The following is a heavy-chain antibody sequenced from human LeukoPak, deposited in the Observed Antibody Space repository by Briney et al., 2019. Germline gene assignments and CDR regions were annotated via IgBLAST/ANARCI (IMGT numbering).Heavy chain of an antibody. J-gene: IGHJ4*02. CDR1: GGSFSGYY. CDR2: INHSGST. D-gene: IGHD3-22*01. V-gene: IGHV4-34*01. CDR3: ARQAYYYDSSGYHFDY. Sequence: SETLSLTCAVYGGSFSGYYWTWIRQPPGKGLEWIGEINHSGSTKYNSSVKSRVTISVDTSKKEFFLELSSVTAADTAVYYCARQAYYYDSSGYHFDYWGQGTLVTVSS.